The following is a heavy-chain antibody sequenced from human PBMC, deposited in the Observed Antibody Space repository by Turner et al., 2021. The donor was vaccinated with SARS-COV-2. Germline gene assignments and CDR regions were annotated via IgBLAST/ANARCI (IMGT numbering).Heavy chain of an antibody. V-gene: IGHV4-39*01. CDR1: GGSISSSSYY. CDR2: IYYRGST. D-gene: IGHD6-13*01. CDR3: ATSTVAGTELNYYGMDV. J-gene: IGHJ6*02. Sequence: QLQLQESGPGLVKPSETLSLTCTVPGGSISSSSYYWGWLRQPPGKGLGWIGSIYYRGSTYYNPSLKSRVTISVDTSKNQFSLKLSSVTAADTAVYYCATSTVAGTELNYYGMDVWGQGTTVTVSS.